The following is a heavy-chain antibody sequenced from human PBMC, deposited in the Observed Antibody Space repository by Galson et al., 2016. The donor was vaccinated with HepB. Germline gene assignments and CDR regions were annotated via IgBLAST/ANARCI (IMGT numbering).Heavy chain of an antibody. CDR2: LGGRDKRT. CDR3: ARPARDNDDHFFDI. Sequence: SLRLSCAASGFTFSNYGMHWVRQAPQKGLEWVSLLGGRDKRTYYADSVKGRFTISRDNSRSTLYLEMNALRVEDTATYYCARPARDNDDHFFDIWGRGAQVTVSS. V-gene: IGHV3-23*01. D-gene: IGHD1-1*01. CDR1: GFTFSNYG. J-gene: IGHJ4*02.